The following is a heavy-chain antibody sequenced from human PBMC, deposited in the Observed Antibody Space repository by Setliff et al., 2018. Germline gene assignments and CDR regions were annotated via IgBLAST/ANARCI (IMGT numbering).Heavy chain of an antibody. D-gene: IGHD3-3*01. CDR3: ARMSGFLYMDV. CDR1: GGSFTPYY. CDR2: IYTSWSS. Sequence: SETLSLTCTVSGGSFTPYYWSWIRQPPGKGLEWIGQIYTSWSSNYNPSLKGRASLSIDASKRQFSLKLTSVTAADTAVYYCARMSGFLYMDVWGKGTTVTVSS. J-gene: IGHJ6*03. V-gene: IGHV4-4*09.